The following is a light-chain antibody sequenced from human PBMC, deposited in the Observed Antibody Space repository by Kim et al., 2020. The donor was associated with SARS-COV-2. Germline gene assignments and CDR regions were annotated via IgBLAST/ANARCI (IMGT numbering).Light chain of an antibody. Sequence: YTCVGDMLTIPCPERQMNMSYLDWYQQDPGKAAHLQIYVSSSLQSCVPTRFRGSGSGTKFTLTISSLQPEACATYYVQQSYSSPYTFCQGTKLDI. V-gene: IGKV1-39*01. CDR1: QMNMSY. J-gene: IGKJ2*01. CDR2: VSS. CDR3: QQSYSSPYT.